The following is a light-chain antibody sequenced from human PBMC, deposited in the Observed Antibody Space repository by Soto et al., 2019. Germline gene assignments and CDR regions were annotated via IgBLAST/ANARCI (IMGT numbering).Light chain of an antibody. CDR1: QSISSW. CDR2: KAS. Sequence: DIQMTQSPSTLSASVGDRVTITCRASQSISSWLAWYQQKPGKAPKLLIYKASTLESGVPSRFSGSGSGTEFTLTISSLQPDDFATYWCQQYNRYWTFGQGTKVEIK. V-gene: IGKV1-5*03. CDR3: QQYNRYWT. J-gene: IGKJ1*01.